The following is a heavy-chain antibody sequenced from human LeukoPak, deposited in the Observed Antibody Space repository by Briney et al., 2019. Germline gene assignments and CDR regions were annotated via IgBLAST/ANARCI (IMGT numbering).Heavy chain of an antibody. CDR2: IYYSGST. CDR1: GGSISSGDYY. D-gene: IGHD1-20*01. J-gene: IGHJ4*02. V-gene: IGHV4-30-4*01. CDR3: ARRITGTTGVFDY. Sequence: PSETLSLTCTVPGGSISSGDYYWSWIRQPPGKGLEWIGYIYYSGSTYYNPSLKSRVTISVDTSKNQFSLKLSSVTAADTAVYYCARRITGTTGVFDYWGQGTLVTVSS.